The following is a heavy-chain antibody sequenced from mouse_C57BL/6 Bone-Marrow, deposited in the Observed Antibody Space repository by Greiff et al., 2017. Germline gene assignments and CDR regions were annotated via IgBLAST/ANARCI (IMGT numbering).Heavy chain of an antibody. CDR1: GYTFTSYW. D-gene: IGHD1-1*01. CDR2: IDPSDSYT. V-gene: IGHV1-50*01. Sequence: QVHVKQPGAELVKPGASVKLSCKASGYTFTSYWMQWVKQRPGQGLEWIGEIDPSDSYTNYTQKFKGQATLTVDTSSSTAYMQLSSLTSEDSAVYYCARLILYAMDYWDQGTSVTVSS. J-gene: IGHJ4*01. CDR3: ARLILYAMDY.